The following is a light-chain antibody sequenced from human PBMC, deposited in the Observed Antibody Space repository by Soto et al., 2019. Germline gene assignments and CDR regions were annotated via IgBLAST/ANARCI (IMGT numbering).Light chain of an antibody. CDR2: ASS. J-gene: IGKJ3*01. CDR1: QDILSW. V-gene: IGKV1-12*01. CDR3: QQANTLPIT. Sequence: DIQMTQSPSSVSASVGDTVTITCRASQDILSWLAWYQQKPGEAPRLLIYASSNLQSGVPSRFSGSRSGTEFTLTISRLQPEDFAAYYCQQANTLPITFGPGTRLDIK.